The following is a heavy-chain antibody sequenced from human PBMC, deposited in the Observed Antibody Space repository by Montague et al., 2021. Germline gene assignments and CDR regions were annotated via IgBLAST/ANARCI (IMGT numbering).Heavy chain of an antibody. J-gene: IGHJ4*02. CDR1: GDSINGWY. Sequence: SETLSLTCSVSGDSINGWYWSWIRQPPGKGLEWIGSVFYSGATNYNHSLQSRVTMSADTSKNQVSLKVNSVTAADTAVYYCARQGFYESGGFFIWGLGTLVTVSS. V-gene: IGHV4-59*01. D-gene: IGHD3-22*01. CDR2: VFYSGAT. CDR3: ARQGFYESGGFFI.